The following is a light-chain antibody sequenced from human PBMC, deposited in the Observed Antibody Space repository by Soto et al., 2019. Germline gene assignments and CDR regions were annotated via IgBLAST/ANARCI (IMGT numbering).Light chain of an antibody. CDR3: ATWDDSLNGPV. V-gene: IGLV1-44*01. CDR1: SSNIGSHT. Sequence: QSVLTQPPSAYGTPGQKVTISCSGGSSNIGSHTVNWYQQLPGTAPTLLIYTNDQRPSGVPDRFSGSKSGTSASLAISGLQSEDEAHYYCATWDDSLNGPVFGRGTKLTVL. CDR2: TND. J-gene: IGLJ7*01.